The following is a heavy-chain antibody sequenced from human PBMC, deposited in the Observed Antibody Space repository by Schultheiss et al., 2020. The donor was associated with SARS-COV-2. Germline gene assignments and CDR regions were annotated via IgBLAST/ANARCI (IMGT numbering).Heavy chain of an antibody. V-gene: IGHV4-39*07. CDR3: ARLIIVVVPAAIVNWFDP. CDR2: IYTSGST. CDR1: GGSISSSSYY. J-gene: IGHJ5*02. Sequence: SETLSLTCTVSGGSISSSSYYWGWIRQPPGKGLEWIGSIYTSGSTNYNPSLKSRVTISVDTSKNRFSLKLSSVTAADTTVYYCARLIIVVVPAAIVNWFDPWGQGTLVTVSS. D-gene: IGHD2-2*02.